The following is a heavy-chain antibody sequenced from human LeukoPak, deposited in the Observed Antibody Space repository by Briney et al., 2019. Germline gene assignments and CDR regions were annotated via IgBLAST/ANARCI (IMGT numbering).Heavy chain of an antibody. CDR3: AKTLRYFDWPIDY. CDR1: GFTFSSYA. Sequence: GGSLRLSCAASGFTFSSYAMSWVRQAPGKGLEWVSGISGSGDSTYYADSVKGRITISRDNSKNTLYLQMNSLRAEDTAVYYCAKTLRYFDWPIDYWGQGTLVTVSS. J-gene: IGHJ4*02. D-gene: IGHD3-9*01. V-gene: IGHV3-23*01. CDR2: ISGSGDST.